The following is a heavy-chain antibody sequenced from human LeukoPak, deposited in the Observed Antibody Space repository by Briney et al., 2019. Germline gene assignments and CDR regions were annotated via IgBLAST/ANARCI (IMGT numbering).Heavy chain of an antibody. Sequence: GGSLRLSCAASGFTFSSYWMHWVRQAPGKELVWVSRIESDVSTRIYADSVKGRFTISRDNAKNTMYLQMNSLRAEDTAVYYCTRGYCSGDSCSPKPFDYWGQGALVAVSS. D-gene: IGHD2-15*01. CDR2: IESDVSTR. V-gene: IGHV3-74*01. CDR1: GFTFSSYW. CDR3: TRGYCSGDSCSPKPFDY. J-gene: IGHJ4*02.